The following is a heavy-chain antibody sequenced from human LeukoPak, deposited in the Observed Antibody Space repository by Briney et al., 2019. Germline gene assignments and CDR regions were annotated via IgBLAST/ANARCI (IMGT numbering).Heavy chain of an antibody. CDR1: GGSISSGGYY. D-gene: IGHD3-10*01. CDR3: VREPTYGPIDY. Sequence: SQTLSLTCTVSGGSISSGGYYWSWIRQHPGKGLEWIGYIYYSGSTYYNPSLKSRVTISVDTSKNQFSLKLSSVTAADTAVYYCVREPTYGPIDYWGQGTLVTVSS. V-gene: IGHV4-31*03. J-gene: IGHJ4*02. CDR2: IYYSGST.